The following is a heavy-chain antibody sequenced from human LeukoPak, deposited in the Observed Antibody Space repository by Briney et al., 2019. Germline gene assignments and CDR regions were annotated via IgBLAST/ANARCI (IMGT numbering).Heavy chain of an antibody. Sequence: GGSLRLSCAASGFTFSSYAMSWVRQAPGKGLEWVSAISGSGGSTYYADSVKGRFTISRDNSKSTLYLQMNSLRAEDTAVYYCASGDYPYYFDYWGQGTLVTVSS. V-gene: IGHV3-23*01. CDR3: ASGDYPYYFDY. D-gene: IGHD2-21*02. CDR1: GFTFSSYA. J-gene: IGHJ4*02. CDR2: ISGSGGST.